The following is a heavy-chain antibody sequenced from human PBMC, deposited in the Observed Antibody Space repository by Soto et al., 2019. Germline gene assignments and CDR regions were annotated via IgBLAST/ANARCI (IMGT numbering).Heavy chain of an antibody. V-gene: IGHV3-30-3*01. D-gene: IGHD4-4*01. J-gene: IGHJ5*02. Sequence: QVQLMESGGAVVQPGGSLRLSCAASGFGFHGYAMHWVRQAPGKGLEWVAHISHDASGQFYADSVKGRFTISRDNSKNWLYLQMNSLRVEDTAVYFCVRVGLSYSLGSGFDPWGQGTLVTVSP. CDR3: VRVGLSYSLGSGFDP. CDR2: ISHDASGQ. CDR1: GFGFHGYA.